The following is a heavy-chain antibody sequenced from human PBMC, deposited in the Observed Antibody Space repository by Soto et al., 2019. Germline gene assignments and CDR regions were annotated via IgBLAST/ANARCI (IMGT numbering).Heavy chain of an antibody. CDR3: ARSRGGYFDY. V-gene: IGHV4-59*01. Sequence: QVQLQESGPGLVKPSETLSLTCTVSGASISSYYWSSIRQPPGKGLEWIGYIYYSGSTNYNPSLKSRVTISVDTSKNQFSLKLSSVTAADTAVYYCARSRGGYFDYWGQGTLVTVSS. CDR1: GASISSYY. CDR2: IYYSGST. D-gene: IGHD3-10*01. J-gene: IGHJ4*02.